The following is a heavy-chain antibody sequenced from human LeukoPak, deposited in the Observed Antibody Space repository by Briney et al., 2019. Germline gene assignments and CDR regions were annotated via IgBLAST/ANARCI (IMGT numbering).Heavy chain of an antibody. V-gene: IGHV3-30-3*01. J-gene: IGHJ3*02. CDR3: AREHIAAAGNAFDI. D-gene: IGHD6-13*01. CDR2: ISYDGNNK. CDR1: GFNFDNYA. Sequence: GGSLRLSCVASGFNFDNYAMHWVRQAPGKGLEWVAVISYDGNNKYYADSVKGRFTISRDNSKNTLYLQMNSLRAEDTAVYYCAREHIAAAGNAFDIWGQGTMVTVSS.